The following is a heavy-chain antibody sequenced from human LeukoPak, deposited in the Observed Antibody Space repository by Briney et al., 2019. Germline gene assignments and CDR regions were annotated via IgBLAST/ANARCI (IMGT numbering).Heavy chain of an antibody. D-gene: IGHD2-15*01. Sequence: ASVKVSCKASGYTFTGYYMHWVRQAPGQGLEWMGWINPNSGGTNYAQKFQGRVTMTRDTSISTAYMELSRMRSDATDVYYCARDLAPYRYCSGGSCSGAFDIWGQGTMVTVSS. CDR1: GYTFTGYY. CDR3: ARDLAPYRYCSGGSCSGAFDI. CDR2: INPNSGGT. J-gene: IGHJ3*02. V-gene: IGHV1-2*02.